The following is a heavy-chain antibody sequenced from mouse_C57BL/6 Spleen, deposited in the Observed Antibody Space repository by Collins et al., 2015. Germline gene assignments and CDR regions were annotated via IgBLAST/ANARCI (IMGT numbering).Heavy chain of an antibody. V-gene: IGHV11-2*02. CDR3: MRYDPSYRYFDV. CDR1: GFTFSGFW. CDR2: INSDGSAI. J-gene: IGHJ1*01. Sequence: EVQLLETGGGLVQPGGSRGLSCEGSGFTFSGFWMSWVRQTPGKTLEWIGDINSDGSAINYAPSIKDRFTIFRDNDKSTLYLQMSNVRSEDTATYFCMRYDPSYRYFDVWGAGTTVTVSS.